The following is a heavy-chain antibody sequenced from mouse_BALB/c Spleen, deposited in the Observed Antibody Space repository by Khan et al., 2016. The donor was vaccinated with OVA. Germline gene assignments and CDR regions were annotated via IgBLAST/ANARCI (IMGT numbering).Heavy chain of an antibody. CDR1: GYSITSDYA. CDR3: ARSLYCRDSHAMDY. CDR2: ISSTGST. Sequence: EVQLQESGPGLVKPSQSLSLTCTVTGYSITSDYAWNWIRQFPENKLEWMGYISSTGSTSYNPSLKSRISITRDTSKNQFFLHLNSVTTEDPATYYYARSLYCRDSHAMDYWGQGTSVTVSS. V-gene: IGHV3-2*02. D-gene: IGHD2-13*01. J-gene: IGHJ4*01.